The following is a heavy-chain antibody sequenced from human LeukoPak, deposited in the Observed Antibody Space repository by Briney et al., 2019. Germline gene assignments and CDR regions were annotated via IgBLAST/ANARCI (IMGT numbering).Heavy chain of an antibody. Sequence: GGSLRLSCAASGFTFSSYAMSWVRQAPGKGLEWVSAISGSGGSTYYADSVKGRFTISRDNSKNTLYLQMNSLRAEDTAVYYCAKTRGNSYGSGSYYNMGVDYWGQGTLVTVSS. V-gene: IGHV3-23*01. CDR1: GFTFSSYA. D-gene: IGHD3-10*01. CDR2: ISGSGGST. J-gene: IGHJ4*02. CDR3: AKTRGNSYGSGSYYNMGVDY.